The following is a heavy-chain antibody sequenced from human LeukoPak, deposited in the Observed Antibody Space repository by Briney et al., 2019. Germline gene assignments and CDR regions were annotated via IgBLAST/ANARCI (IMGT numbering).Heavy chain of an antibody. Sequence: SETLSLTCTVSGGSISSHYWSWIRQPPGKGLEWIGYIYYSGSTNYNPSLKSRVTISVDTSKNQFSLKLSSVTAADTAVYYCARVSAGDFWSGYYFDYWGEGTLATVSS. CDR2: IYYSGST. CDR1: GGSISSHY. D-gene: IGHD3-3*01. J-gene: IGHJ4*02. V-gene: IGHV4-59*11. CDR3: ARVSAGDFWSGYYFDY.